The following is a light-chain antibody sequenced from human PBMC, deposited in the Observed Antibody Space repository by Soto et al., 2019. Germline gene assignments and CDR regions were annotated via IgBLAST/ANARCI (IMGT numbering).Light chain of an antibody. J-gene: IGKJ3*01. CDR1: QSVSSSY. Sequence: EIVLTQSPGTLSLSPGERATLSCRASQSVSSSYLAWYQQKPGQAPRRLIYGASSRATGIPDRFSGSGSETDFTLTISRLEPEDFAVYYCQQYGSSPITFGPGTKVDIK. CDR2: GAS. CDR3: QQYGSSPIT. V-gene: IGKV3-20*01.